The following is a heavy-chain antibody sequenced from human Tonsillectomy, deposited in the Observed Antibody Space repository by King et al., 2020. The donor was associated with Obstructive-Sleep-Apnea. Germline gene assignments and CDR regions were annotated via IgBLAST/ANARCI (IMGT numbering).Heavy chain of an antibody. CDR3: ARDNYYDNTGYFGGH. CDR2: IDPSSGGT. Sequence: VQLVESGAEVKKPGASVKVSCKASGYTFTGYYIYWVRQAPRQGLEWRGWIDPSSGGTNYQQKFRGRVSMTRDTSISTAYMELSRLRSDDTAVYYCARDNYYDNTGYFGGHWGQGTLVTVSS. D-gene: IGHD3-22*01. J-gene: IGHJ4*02. CDR1: GYTFTGYY. V-gene: IGHV1-2*02.